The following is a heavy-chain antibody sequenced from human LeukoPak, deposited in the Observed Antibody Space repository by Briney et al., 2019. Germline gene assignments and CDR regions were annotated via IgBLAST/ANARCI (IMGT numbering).Heavy chain of an antibody. J-gene: IGHJ4*02. Sequence: ASVKVSCKASGYTFTSYDINWVRQATGQGLEWMGWMNPNSGNTGYAQKFQGRVTMTRNTSISTAYMELSSLRSEDTAVYYCARDNHYYDSSGYYLIDYWGQGTLVTVSS. D-gene: IGHD3-22*01. CDR3: ARDNHYYDSSGYYLIDY. CDR1: GYTFTSYD. V-gene: IGHV1-8*01. CDR2: MNPNSGNT.